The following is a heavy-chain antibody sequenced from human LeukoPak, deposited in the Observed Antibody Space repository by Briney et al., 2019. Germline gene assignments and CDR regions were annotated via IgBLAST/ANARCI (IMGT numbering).Heavy chain of an antibody. CDR3: AREIVVVTAIHDPYYYYYMDV. Sequence: SETLSLTCAVYGGSFSGYYWSWIRQPPGKGLEWIGEINHSGSTNYNPSLKSRVTISVDTSKNQFSLKLSSVTAADTAVYYCAREIVVVTAIHDPYYYYYMDVWGKGTTVTISS. V-gene: IGHV4-34*01. D-gene: IGHD2-21*02. J-gene: IGHJ6*03. CDR1: GGSFSGYY. CDR2: INHSGST.